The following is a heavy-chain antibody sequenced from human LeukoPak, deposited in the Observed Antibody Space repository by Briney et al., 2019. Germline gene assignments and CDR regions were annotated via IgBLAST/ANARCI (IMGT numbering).Heavy chain of an antibody. D-gene: IGHD6-13*01. CDR1: GGSISSYY. Sequence: PSETLSLTCTVSGGSISSYYWSWIRQPAGKGLGWIGRIFSSGSINYSPSLKSRVTMSVDTSKNEFSLILSSVTAADTALYYCARASSTSNHFDYWGQGTLVTVSS. V-gene: IGHV4-4*07. J-gene: IGHJ4*02. CDR2: IFSSGSI. CDR3: ARASSTSNHFDY.